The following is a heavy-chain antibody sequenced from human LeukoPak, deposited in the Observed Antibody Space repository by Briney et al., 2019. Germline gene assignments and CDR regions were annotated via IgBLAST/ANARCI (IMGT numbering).Heavy chain of an antibody. V-gene: IGHV4-38-2*02. CDR3: TRLSHVAGAPKVSWFDP. CDR1: AYSTSNGFV. CDR2: IYHSGTT. D-gene: IGHD1-26*01. Sequence: SETLSLTCTVSAYSTSNGFVWGWIRQPPGKGLEWIASIYHSGTTYYNPSLKSRVTMSVDTSKNQFSLRLSSVTAADTAVYYCTRLSHVAGAPKVSWFDPWGQGTLVTVSS. J-gene: IGHJ5*02.